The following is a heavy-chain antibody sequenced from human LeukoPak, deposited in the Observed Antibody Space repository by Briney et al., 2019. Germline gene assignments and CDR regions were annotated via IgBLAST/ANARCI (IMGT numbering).Heavy chain of an antibody. CDR2: ISRDGVST. Sequence: PGGSLRLSCVASGLPIADFAMHWVRQAPGKGLEWVSLISRDGVSTFYADSVKGRFSISRDNSKNSLSLEMNSLRTEDTAMYYCARESGKFDYWGQGTLVAVSS. J-gene: IGHJ4*02. CDR1: GLPIADFA. CDR3: ARESGKFDY. V-gene: IGHV3-43*02.